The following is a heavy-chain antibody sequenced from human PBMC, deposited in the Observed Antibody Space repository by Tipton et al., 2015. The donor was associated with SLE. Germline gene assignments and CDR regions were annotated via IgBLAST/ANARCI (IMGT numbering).Heavy chain of an antibody. Sequence: GLVKPSGTLSLTCTVSGGSISSYYWSWIRQPPGKGLEWIGSIYYSGSTYYNPSLKSRVTISVDTSKNQFSLKLSSVTAADTAVYYCARDRMATMMGIEYWGQGTLVTVSS. D-gene: IGHD5-24*01. J-gene: IGHJ4*02. V-gene: IGHV4-59*12. CDR1: GGSISSYY. CDR3: ARDRMATMMGIEY. CDR2: IYYSGST.